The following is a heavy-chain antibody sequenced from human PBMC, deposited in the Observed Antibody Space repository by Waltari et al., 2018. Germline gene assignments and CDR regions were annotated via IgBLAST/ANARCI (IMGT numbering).Heavy chain of an antibody. CDR2: IYWNDDK. CDR3: AHVKGEGAKSTKPSRGTVYYYYYGMDV. V-gene: IGHV2-5*01. D-gene: IGHD3-16*01. Sequence: QITLKESGPTLVKPTQTLTLTCTFSGFSLSTSGVGVGWIRQPPGKALEWLALIYWNDDKRYSPSLKCRLTITKDTSKNQVVLTMTNMDPVDTATYYCAHVKGEGAKSTKPSRGTVYYYYYGMDVWGQGTTVTVSS. J-gene: IGHJ6*02. CDR1: GFSLSTSGVG.